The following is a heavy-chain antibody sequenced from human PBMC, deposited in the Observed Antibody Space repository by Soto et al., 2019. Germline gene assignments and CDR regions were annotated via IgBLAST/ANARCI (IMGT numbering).Heavy chain of an antibody. V-gene: IGHV1-2*04. J-gene: IGHJ4*02. Sequence: GASVKVSCKASGYTFTGYYMHWVRQAPGQGLEWMGWINPNSGGTNYAQKFQGWVTMTRDTSISTAYMELSRLRADDTAVYYCARSVPNNYGNFDYWAQGTLVTVSS. CDR2: INPNSGGT. D-gene: IGHD5-18*01. CDR3: ARSVPNNYGNFDY. CDR1: GYTFTGYY.